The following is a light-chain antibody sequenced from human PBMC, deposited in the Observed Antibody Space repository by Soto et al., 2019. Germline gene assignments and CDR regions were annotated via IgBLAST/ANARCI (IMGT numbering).Light chain of an antibody. CDR2: WAS. V-gene: IGKV4-1*01. Sequence: DIVMTQSPDSLAVSLGERATINCKSSQSVLYSSTNKNYLAWYQQKPGQPPNLLIYWASTRESGVPDRFSGSGSGTDFTLTISSLQAEDVAVYYGLQYYSTPQTFGQGTKVEIK. CDR1: QSVLYSSTNKNY. J-gene: IGKJ1*01. CDR3: LQYYSTPQT.